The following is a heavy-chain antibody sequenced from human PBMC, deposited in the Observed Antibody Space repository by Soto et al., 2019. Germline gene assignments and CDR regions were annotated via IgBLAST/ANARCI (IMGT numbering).Heavy chain of an antibody. Sequence: SVKVSCKASGGTFSSYAISWVRQAPGQGLEWMGGIIPIFGTANYAQKIQGRVTITADESTSTAYMELSSLRSEDTAVYYCARVLPIVVVPAAPLIWYYGMDVWGQGTTVTVSS. CDR2: IIPIFGTA. CDR3: ARVLPIVVVPAAPLIWYYGMDV. CDR1: GGTFSSYA. J-gene: IGHJ6*02. V-gene: IGHV1-69*13. D-gene: IGHD2-2*01.